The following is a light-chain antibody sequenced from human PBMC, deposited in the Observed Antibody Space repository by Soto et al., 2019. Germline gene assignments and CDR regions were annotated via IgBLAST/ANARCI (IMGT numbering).Light chain of an antibody. V-gene: IGKV3-20*01. Sequence: EIVLTQSPGTLSLSPGERATLSCRASQSVSSSYLAWYQQKPGQAPRLIIYGASSRATGIPDTFSGSGSGTDFTLTISRLEPEDFAVYYGQQYGSSPYTFGQGTKLEI. CDR3: QQYGSSPYT. CDR1: QSVSSSY. CDR2: GAS. J-gene: IGKJ2*01.